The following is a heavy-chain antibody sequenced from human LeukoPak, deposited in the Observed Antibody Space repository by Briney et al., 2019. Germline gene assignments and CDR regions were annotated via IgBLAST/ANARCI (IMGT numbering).Heavy chain of an antibody. CDR3: ARAGESIAAAGTDY. V-gene: IGHV4-39*01. CDR1: SGSISNSNYY. D-gene: IGHD6-13*01. Sequence: SETLSLTCTVSSGSISNSNYYWGWIRQPPGKGLEWIGSIFYDGSPDYNPSLKSRVTISVDTSKNQFSLKVNSVTAADTAVYYCARAGESIAAAGTDYWGQGTLVTVSS. CDR2: IFYDGSP. J-gene: IGHJ4*02.